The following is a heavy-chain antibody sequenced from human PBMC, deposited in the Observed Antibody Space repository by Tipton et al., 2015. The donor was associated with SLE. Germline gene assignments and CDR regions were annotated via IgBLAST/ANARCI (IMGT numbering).Heavy chain of an antibody. CDR1: GYSSSSCYY. CDR2: IYHTGKT. CDR3: ARNWYSSGWPVLDT. Sequence: TLSLTCAVSGYSSSSCYYWGWIRQPPGKGLEWIGTIYHTGKTYYNPSLKSRVTVSVDTYKNQFSLKMNSVTAADTAIYYCARNWYSSGWPVLDTWGQGTLVTVSS. D-gene: IGHD6-19*01. V-gene: IGHV4-38-2*01. J-gene: IGHJ4*02.